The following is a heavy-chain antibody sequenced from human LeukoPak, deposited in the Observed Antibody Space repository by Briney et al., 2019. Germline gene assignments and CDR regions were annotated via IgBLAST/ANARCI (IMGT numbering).Heavy chain of an antibody. CDR3: ARGTYYFEK. D-gene: IGHD1-7*01. CDR1: GFTFNTYE. J-gene: IGHJ4*02. V-gene: IGHV3-48*03. Sequence: PGGSLRLSCAASGFTFNTYEMNWVRQAPGKELEWVSYISGSGTTMYYADSVKGRFTISRDNARNSLYLQMNSLRAEDTAVYYCARGTYYFEKWGQGALVTVSS. CDR2: ISGSGTTM.